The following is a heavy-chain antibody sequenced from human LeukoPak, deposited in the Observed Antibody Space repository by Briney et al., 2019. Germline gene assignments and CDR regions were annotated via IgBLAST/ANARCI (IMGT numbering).Heavy chain of an antibody. CDR2: IYSGGST. CDR3: AREYYYDSSGYYPALGY. Sequence: GGSLRLSCAASGFTFSSYWMSWVRQAPGKGLEWVSVIYSGGSTYYADSVKGRFTISRDNSKNTLYLQMNSLRAEDTAVYYCAREYYYDSSGYYPALGYWGQGTLVTVSS. CDR1: GFTFSSYW. J-gene: IGHJ4*02. V-gene: IGHV3-53*01. D-gene: IGHD3-22*01.